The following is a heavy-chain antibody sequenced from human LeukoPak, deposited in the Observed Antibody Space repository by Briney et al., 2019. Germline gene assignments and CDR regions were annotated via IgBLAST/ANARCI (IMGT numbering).Heavy chain of an antibody. D-gene: IGHD5-12*01. V-gene: IGHV3-53*01. J-gene: IGHJ4*02. CDR2: LYADGGA. CDR1: GFIVSSSY. CDR3: ARGRGGYAHFDY. Sequence: GGSLRLSCAASGFIVSSSYMSWVRQVPGKGLQWVSSLYADGGAYYADSVKGRFTISRDNSKNTLYLDMNSLRAEDTAVYYCARGRGGYAHFDYWGQGTLVTVSS.